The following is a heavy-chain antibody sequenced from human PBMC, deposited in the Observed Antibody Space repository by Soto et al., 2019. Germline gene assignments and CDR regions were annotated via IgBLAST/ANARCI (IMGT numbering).Heavy chain of an antibody. CDR3: ARGLPLTMDY. CDR1: GYTFTSYA. V-gene: IGHV1-3*01. D-gene: IGHD2-15*01. Sequence: QVQLVQSGAEVKKPGASVKVSCKASGYTFTSYAMHWVRQAPGQRLEWMGWINAGNGNTKYSQRFKGRVTITRDTSASTAYMELSSLRSEDTAVFYCARGLPLTMDYWGQGTLVTVSS. J-gene: IGHJ4*02. CDR2: INAGNGNT.